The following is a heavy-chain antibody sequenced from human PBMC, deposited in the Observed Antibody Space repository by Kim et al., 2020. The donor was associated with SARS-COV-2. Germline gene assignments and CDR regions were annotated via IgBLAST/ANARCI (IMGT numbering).Heavy chain of an antibody. Sequence: GGSLRLSCAASRFPLSNYVMRWVRQAPGKGLEWVSGISGSGDKTAYADSVKGRFTISRDTSKNTLYLQLNSLRVEDTAIYYCAKDLYSFGFDGMDVWGQGTTVTVSS. D-gene: IGHD5-18*01. CDR3: AKDLYSFGFDGMDV. V-gene: IGHV3-23*01. CDR1: RFPLSNYV. CDR2: ISGSGDKT. J-gene: IGHJ6*02.